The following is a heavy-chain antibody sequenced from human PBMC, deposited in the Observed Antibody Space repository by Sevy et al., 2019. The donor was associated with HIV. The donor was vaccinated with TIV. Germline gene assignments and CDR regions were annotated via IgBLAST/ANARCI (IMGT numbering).Heavy chain of an antibody. Sequence: SETLSLTCTVSGGSISSYYWSWIRQPAGKGLEWIGRIYTSGSTNYNPSLKSRVTVSVDTSKNQFSLKLSSVTAADTAVYYCARDFQGDYSNNAPSYYYGMDVWGQGTTVTVSS. CDR2: IYTSGST. CDR3: ARDFQGDYSNNAPSYYYGMDV. D-gene: IGHD4-4*01. J-gene: IGHJ6*02. CDR1: GGSISSYY. V-gene: IGHV4-4*07.